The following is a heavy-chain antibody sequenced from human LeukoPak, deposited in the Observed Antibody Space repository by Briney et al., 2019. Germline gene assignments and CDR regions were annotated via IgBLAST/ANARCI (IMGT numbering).Heavy chain of an antibody. CDR2: IKLDGSEK. J-gene: IGHJ4*02. CDR1: GFTFSSYT. V-gene: IGHV3-7*03. CDR3: ARDQYDTWSRRGNFDS. D-gene: IGHD3-3*01. Sequence: GGSLRLSCAASGFTFSSYTMSWVRQAPGKGLEWVANIKLDGSEKDYVDSVKGRFTISRDNTKNSLYLQMNSLRVEDTAVFYCARDQYDTWSRRGNFDSWGQGTLVIVSS.